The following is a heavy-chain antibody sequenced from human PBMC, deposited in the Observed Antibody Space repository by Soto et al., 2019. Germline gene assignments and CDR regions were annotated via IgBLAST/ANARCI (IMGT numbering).Heavy chain of an antibody. J-gene: IGHJ3*02. CDR1: GFTFSSYS. CDR2: ISSSSSYI. V-gene: IGHV3-21*01. Sequence: PGGSLRLSCAASGFTFSSYSMNWVRQAPGKGLEWVSSISSSSSYIYYADSVKGRFTISRDNAKNSLYLQMNSLRAEDTAVYYCARDGFVGVLPATREAAFDISAQAPM. CDR3: ARDGFVGVLPATREAAFDI. D-gene: IGHD1-26*01.